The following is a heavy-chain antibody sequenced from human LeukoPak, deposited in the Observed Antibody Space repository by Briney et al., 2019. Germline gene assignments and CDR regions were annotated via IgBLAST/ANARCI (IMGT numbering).Heavy chain of an antibody. CDR2: INPSGGST. CDR3: ARDSEMATIPGRY. J-gene: IGHJ4*02. CDR1: GYTFTSYY. V-gene: IGHV1-46*01. D-gene: IGHD5-24*01. Sequence: RASVMVSCKASGYTFTSYYMHWVRQAPGQGLGWMGIINPSGGSTSYAQKFQGRVTMTRDTSTSTVYMELSSLRSEDTAVYYCARDSEMATIPGRYWGQGTLVTVSS.